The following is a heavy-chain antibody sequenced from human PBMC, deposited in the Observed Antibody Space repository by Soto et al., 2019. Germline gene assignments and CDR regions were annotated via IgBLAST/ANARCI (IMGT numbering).Heavy chain of an antibody. V-gene: IGHV3-23*01. CDR2: ISGSGGST. CDR1: GFTFSSYA. D-gene: IGHD2-8*01. J-gene: IGHJ5*02. CDR3: AKDLSVYPIKVYARVVNWFDP. Sequence: PGGSLRLSCAASGFTFSSYAMSWFRQAPGKGLEWVSAISGSGGSTYYADSVRGRFTISRDNSKNTLYLQMNSLRAEDTAVYYCAKDLSVYPIKVYARVVNWFDPWGQGTLVTVSS.